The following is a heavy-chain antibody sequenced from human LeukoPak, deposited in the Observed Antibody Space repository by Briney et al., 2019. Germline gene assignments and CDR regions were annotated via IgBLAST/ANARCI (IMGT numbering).Heavy chain of an antibody. D-gene: IGHD3-16*01. J-gene: IGHJ5*02. CDR1: GFSFIGFW. CDR3: ARNLAVNWFAP. CDR2: INPDVHEK. Sequence: GRSLRLSCAASGFSFIGFWMTWVRQAPGEGLEWVANINPDVHEKNYVDSLKGRFTISRDNVKNLVFLQMDSLRVDDTAVYYCARNLAVNWFAPWGQGTLVTVSS. V-gene: IGHV3-7*01.